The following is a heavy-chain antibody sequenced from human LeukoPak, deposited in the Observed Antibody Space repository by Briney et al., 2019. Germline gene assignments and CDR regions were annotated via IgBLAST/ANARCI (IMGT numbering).Heavy chain of an antibody. J-gene: IGHJ4*02. CDR1: GYTFTSYG. Sequence: AASVKVPCKASGYTFTSYGISWVRQAPGQGLEWMGWISAYNGNTNYAQKLQGRVTMTTDTSTSTAYMELRSLRSDDTAVYYCARDFPYYYDSSGYYFDYWGQGTLVTVSS. CDR3: ARDFPYYYDSSGYYFDY. CDR2: ISAYNGNT. V-gene: IGHV1-18*01. D-gene: IGHD3-22*01.